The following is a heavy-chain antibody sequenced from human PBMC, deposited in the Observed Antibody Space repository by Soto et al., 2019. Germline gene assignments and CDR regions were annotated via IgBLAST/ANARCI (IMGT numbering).Heavy chain of an antibody. CDR2: IIPILGIA. V-gene: IGHV1-69*02. Sequence: SVKVSCKASGGTFSSYTISWVRQAPGQGLEWMGRIIPILGIANYAQKFQGRVTITADKSTSTAYLELSSLRSEDTAVYYCASEVEMATIVDYWGQGTLVTVSS. CDR3: ASEVEMATIVDY. CDR1: GGTFSSYT. J-gene: IGHJ4*02. D-gene: IGHD5-12*01.